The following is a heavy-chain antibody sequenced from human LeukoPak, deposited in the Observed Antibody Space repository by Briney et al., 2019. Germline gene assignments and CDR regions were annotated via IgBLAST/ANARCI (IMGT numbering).Heavy chain of an antibody. V-gene: IGHV1-18*04. CDR2: ISAYNGNT. CDR1: GYTFTSYG. D-gene: IGHD2-21*02. CDR3: ARAYCGGDCYSGQPVPGSWFDP. J-gene: IGHJ5*02. Sequence: ASVKVSCKASGYTFTSYGISWVRQAPGQGLEWMGWISAYNGNTNYAQKLQGRVTMTTDTSTSTAYMELRSLRSDDTAVYYCARAYCGGDCYSGQPVPGSWFDPWGQGTLVTVSS.